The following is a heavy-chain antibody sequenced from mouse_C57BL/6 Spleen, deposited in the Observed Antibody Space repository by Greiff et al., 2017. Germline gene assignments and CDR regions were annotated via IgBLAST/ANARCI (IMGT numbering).Heavy chain of an antibody. V-gene: IGHV1-55*01. D-gene: IGHD1-1*01. Sequence: QVQLQQSGAELVKSGASVKMSCKASGYTFTSYWITWVKQRPGQGLEWIGDIYPGSGSTNYNEKFKSKATLTVDTSSSTAYMQLSSLTSEDSAVYYCASYYGSSDDYFDYWGQGTTLTVSS. J-gene: IGHJ2*01. CDR2: IYPGSGST. CDR1: GYTFTSYW. CDR3: ASYYGSSDDYFDY.